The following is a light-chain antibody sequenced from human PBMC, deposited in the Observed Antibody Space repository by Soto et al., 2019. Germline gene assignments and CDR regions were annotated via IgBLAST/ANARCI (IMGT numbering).Light chain of an antibody. CDR3: QVWDSSSDHSV. CDR1: NIGSKG. J-gene: IGLJ1*01. V-gene: IGLV3-21*02. CDR2: DDS. Sequence: SYELTQPPSVSVAPGQTARITCGGNNIGSKGVHWYQQKPGQAPVLVVYDDSDRPSGIPERFSGSNSGNTATLTISRVEAGDEADYYCQVWDSSSDHSVFGTGTKVTVL.